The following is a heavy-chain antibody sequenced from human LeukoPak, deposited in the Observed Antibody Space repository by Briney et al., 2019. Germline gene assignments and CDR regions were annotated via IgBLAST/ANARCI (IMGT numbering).Heavy chain of an antibody. J-gene: IGHJ5*02. V-gene: IGHV3-7*01. D-gene: IGHD5-12*01. CDR2: INEDASRT. CDR3: ARVRAGSGFDAMDT. Sequence: GGSLRLSCAASGFPSSNYWMNWVRQAPWKGLERVANINEDASRTYYEDSVRGRFTIFRDSARNSASLQMNSLRAEDTGIYYCARVRAGSGFDAMDTWGKGTLVTVSS. CDR1: GFPSSNYW.